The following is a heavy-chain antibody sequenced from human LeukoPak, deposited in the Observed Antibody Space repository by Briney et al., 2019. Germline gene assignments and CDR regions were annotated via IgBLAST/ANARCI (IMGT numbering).Heavy chain of an antibody. J-gene: IGHJ4*02. D-gene: IGHD3-22*01. CDR3: ARGPHYYDSSGYNGAFGY. V-gene: IGHV4-31*03. CDR2: IYNSGST. CDR1: GGSISSGGYY. Sequence: SQTLSLNCTVSGGSISSGGYYWSWIRQHPGKGMEWIGNIYNSGSTYYNPSLKSRVTISVDTSKNQFSLKLSSVTAADTAVYYCARGPHYYDSSGYNGAFGYWGQGTLVTVSS.